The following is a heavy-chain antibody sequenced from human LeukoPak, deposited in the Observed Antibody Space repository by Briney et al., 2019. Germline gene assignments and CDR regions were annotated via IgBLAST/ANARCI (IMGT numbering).Heavy chain of an antibody. D-gene: IGHD1-26*01. V-gene: IGHV1-69*05. CDR1: GGTFTSYA. CDR2: IIPIFGKA. CDR3: AREGGGNWFDR. Sequence: SVKASCKASGGTFTSYAISWVRQAPGQGLEWMGRIIPIFGKANYAQKFQGRVTITTDASTSTAYMELSSLRSDDTAVYYCAREGGGNWFDRWGQGTLVTVSS. J-gene: IGHJ5*02.